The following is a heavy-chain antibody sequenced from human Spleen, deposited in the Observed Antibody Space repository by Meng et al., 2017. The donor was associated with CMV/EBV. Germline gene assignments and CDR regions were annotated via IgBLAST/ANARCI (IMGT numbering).Heavy chain of an antibody. CDR1: GGSITSSGYY. J-gene: IGHJ4*02. Sequence: SETLSLTCTVSGGSITSSGYYWGWIRQPPGKGLEWIGNIYYSGSTYYNPSLKSRVTISVDTSKNQFSLKLSSVTAADTAVYYCARDGTSSSLYYFDYWGQGTLVTVSS. CDR2: IYYSGST. V-gene: IGHV4-39*07. CDR3: ARDGTSSSLYYFDY. D-gene: IGHD6-6*01.